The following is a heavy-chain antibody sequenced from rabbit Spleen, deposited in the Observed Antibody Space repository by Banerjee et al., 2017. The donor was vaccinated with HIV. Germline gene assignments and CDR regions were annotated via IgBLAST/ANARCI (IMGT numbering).Heavy chain of an antibody. CDR2: IYAGSGSGST. V-gene: IGHV1S40*01. J-gene: IGHJ4*01. CDR1: GFSFSGVY. CDR3: ARGDSSYGWGASL. D-gene: IGHD4-1*01. Sequence: QSLEESGGDLVKPGASLTLTCTASGFSFSGVYIYWVRQAPGKGLEWIACIYAGSGSGSTYYASWAKGRFTISKTSSTTVTLQMPSLTVADTATYFCARGDSSYGWGASLWGPGTLVTVS.